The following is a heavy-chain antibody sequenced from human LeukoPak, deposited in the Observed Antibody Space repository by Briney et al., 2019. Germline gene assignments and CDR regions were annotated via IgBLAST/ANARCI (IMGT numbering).Heavy chain of an antibody. Sequence: SVKVSCKASGGTFSSYTISWVRQAPGQGLEWMGRIIPILGIANYAQKFQGRVTITADKSTSTAYMELSSLRSEDTAVYYCASAIVVVPAAILFQHWGQRTLVTVSS. D-gene: IGHD2-2*02. CDR1: GGTFSSYT. J-gene: IGHJ1*01. CDR3: ASAIVVVPAAILFQH. CDR2: IIPILGIA. V-gene: IGHV1-69*02.